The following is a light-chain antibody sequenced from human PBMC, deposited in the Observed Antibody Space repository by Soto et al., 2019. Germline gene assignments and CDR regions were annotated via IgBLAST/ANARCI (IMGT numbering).Light chain of an antibody. Sequence: QAVVTQEPSLTVSPGGTVTLTCGSSTGAVTNGHYPYWFQQKPGQAPRTLIYDTTNRHSWTPARFSGSLLGGKAALTLSGAQPGDEAEYYCLLSYNGPYVSGTGTKVTVL. J-gene: IGLJ1*01. V-gene: IGLV7-46*01. CDR2: DTT. CDR3: LLSYNGPYV. CDR1: TGAVTNGHY.